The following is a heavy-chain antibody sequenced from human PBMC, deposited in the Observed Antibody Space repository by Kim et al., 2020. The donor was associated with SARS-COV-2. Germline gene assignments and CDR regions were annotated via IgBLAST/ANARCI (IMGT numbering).Heavy chain of an antibody. V-gene: IGHV3-49*02. CDR3: VRGIAVATNWFDP. D-gene: IGHD6-19*01. J-gene: IGHJ5*02. Sequence: YAASVKGRLNISRDDSKSIAYLQMNSLKTEDTAVYYCVRGIAVATNWFDPWGQGTLVTVSS.